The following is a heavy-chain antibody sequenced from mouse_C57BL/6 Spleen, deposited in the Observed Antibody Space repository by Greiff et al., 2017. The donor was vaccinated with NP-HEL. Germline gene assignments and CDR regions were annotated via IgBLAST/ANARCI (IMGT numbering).Heavy chain of an antibody. Sequence: QVQLKESGPGLVAPSQSLSITCTVSGFSLTSYGVHWVRQPPGKGLEWLVVIWSDGSTTYNSALKSRLSISKDNSKSQVFLKMNSLKTDDTAMYYCARPLYDGYDYAMDYWGQGTSVTVSS. CDR3: ARPLYDGYDYAMDY. V-gene: IGHV2-6*03. D-gene: IGHD2-3*01. CDR2: IWSDGST. J-gene: IGHJ4*01. CDR1: GFSLTSYG.